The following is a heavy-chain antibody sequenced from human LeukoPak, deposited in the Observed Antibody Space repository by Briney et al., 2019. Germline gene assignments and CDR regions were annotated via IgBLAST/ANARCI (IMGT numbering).Heavy chain of an antibody. J-gene: IGHJ4*02. CDR2: IIPIFGIA. V-gene: IGHV1-69*04. CDR1: GGTFSSYA. CDR3: ASSDGAYDYVWGSYRPWLN. Sequence: ASVKVSCKASGGTFSSYAISWVRQAPGRGVEWMGRIIPIFGIANYAQKFQGRVTITADKSTSTAYMELSSLRSEDTAVYYCASSDGAYDYVWGSYRPWLNWGQGTLVTVSS. D-gene: IGHD3-16*02.